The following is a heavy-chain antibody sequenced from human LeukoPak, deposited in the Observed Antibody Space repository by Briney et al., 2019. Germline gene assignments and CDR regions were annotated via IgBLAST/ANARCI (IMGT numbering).Heavy chain of an antibody. CDR1: RFTFSTYS. V-gene: IGHV3-21*01. CDR2: ISTSSSYI. CDR3: AKSEGLEPLDS. D-gene: IGHD1-1*01. J-gene: IGHJ4*02. Sequence: PGGSLRLSCAASRFTFSTYSMNWVRQAPGKGLEWVSFISTSSSYIYYADSVKGRFTTSRDNAKNSLYLQMNSLRAEDTAVYSRAKSEGLEPLDSWGQGTLVTVSS.